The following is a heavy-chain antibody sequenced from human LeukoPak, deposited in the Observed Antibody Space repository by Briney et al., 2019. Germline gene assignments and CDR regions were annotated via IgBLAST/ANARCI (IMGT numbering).Heavy chain of an antibody. J-gene: IGHJ4*02. CDR2: VSAYKGNA. CDR3: TRAPSWLGGSGGHKWWYFDY. D-gene: IGHD3-10*01. V-gene: IGHV1-18*01. Sequence: ASVKVSCKASGYTFTSFGISWVRQAPGQGLEWVGWVSAYKGNANYAHKLPGRVTMTTDTSTGTASMELGSLRSDDTAVYYCTRAPSWLGGSGGHKWWYFDYWGQGTLVTVSS. CDR1: GYTFTSFG.